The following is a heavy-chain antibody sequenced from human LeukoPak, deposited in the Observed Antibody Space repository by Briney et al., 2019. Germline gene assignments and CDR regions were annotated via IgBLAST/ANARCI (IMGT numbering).Heavy chain of an antibody. V-gene: IGHV3-53*01. D-gene: IGHD3-10*01. CDR1: GVTVSSNY. J-gene: IGHJ5*02. CDR3: ARYVAGPGWFDP. Sequence: PGGSLRLSCAASGVTVSSNYMTWVRQAPGKGLEWVSLLYTDGRPFYADSVKGRFTISRDNSNRTVFLQMNSLRAEDTAVYYCARYVAGPGWFDPWGQGTLVTVSS. CDR2: LYTDGRP.